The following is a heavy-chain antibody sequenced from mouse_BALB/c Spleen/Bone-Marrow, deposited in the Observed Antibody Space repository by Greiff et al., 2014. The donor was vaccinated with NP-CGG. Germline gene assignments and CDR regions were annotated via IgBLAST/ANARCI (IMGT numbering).Heavy chain of an antibody. Sequence: LQQSGAELARPGASVKLSCKASGYTFTSYWMQWVKQRPGQGLEWIGAIYPGDGDTRYTQKFKGKATLTADKSSSTAHMQLSSLASEDSAVYYCARSDYDAFDYWGQGTTLTVSS. V-gene: IGHV1-87*01. CDR1: GYTFTSYW. D-gene: IGHD2-4*01. CDR3: ARSDYDAFDY. CDR2: IYPGDGDT. J-gene: IGHJ2*01.